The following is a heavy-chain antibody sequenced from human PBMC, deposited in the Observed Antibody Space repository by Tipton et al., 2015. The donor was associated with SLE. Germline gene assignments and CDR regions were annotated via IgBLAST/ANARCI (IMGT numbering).Heavy chain of an antibody. CDR1: GGSISSGSYY. V-gene: IGHV4-61*02. Sequence: TLSLTCTVSGGSISSGSYYWSWIRQPAGKGLEWIGRIYTSGGTNYNPSLKSRVTISVDTSKNQFSLKLSSVTAADTAVYYCARVGDATDYWGQGTLVTVSS. D-gene: IGHD2-2*01. J-gene: IGHJ4*02. CDR3: ARVGDATDY. CDR2: IYTSGGT.